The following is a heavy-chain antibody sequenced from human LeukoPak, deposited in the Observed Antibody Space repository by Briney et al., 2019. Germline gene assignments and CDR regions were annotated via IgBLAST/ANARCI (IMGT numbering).Heavy chain of an antibody. Sequence: GGSLRLSCAASGFTFSSYAMHWVRQAPGKGLEWVAVISYDGSNKYYANSVKGRFTISRDNSKNTLYLQMNSLRAEDTAVYYCATEASGSYLGIDYWGQGTLVTVSS. J-gene: IGHJ4*02. CDR1: GFTFSSYA. CDR2: ISYDGSNK. V-gene: IGHV3-30-3*01. D-gene: IGHD1-26*01. CDR3: ATEASGSYLGIDY.